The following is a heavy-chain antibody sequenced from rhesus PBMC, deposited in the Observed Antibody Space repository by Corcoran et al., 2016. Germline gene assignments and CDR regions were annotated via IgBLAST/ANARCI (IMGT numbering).Heavy chain of an antibody. Sequence: QVQLQQWGEGIVKPSETLSLTCAVYGGSVSGYWWGWIRQPPWKGLEWIGRIRSGGSTNYNPSLKSRVTISIDTSKNQFSLKLSSVTAADTAVYYCARRAWRYTVMEDSLDVWGRGVLVTVSS. CDR1: GGSVSGYW. V-gene: IGHV4-160*01. CDR2: IRSGGST. J-gene: IGHJ5-2*02. D-gene: IGHD4-23*01. CDR3: ARRAWRYTVMEDSLDV.